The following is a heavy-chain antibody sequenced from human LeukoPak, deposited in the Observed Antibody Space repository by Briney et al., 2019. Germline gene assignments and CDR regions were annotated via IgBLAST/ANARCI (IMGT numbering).Heavy chain of an antibody. CDR1: GGSISSYY. V-gene: IGHV4-59*08. D-gene: IGHD6-13*01. Sequence: SETLSLTCTVSGGSISSYYWSWIRQPPGKGLEWIGYICYSGSTNYNPSLKSRVTISVDTSKNQFSLKLSSVTAADTAVYYCARLPGIAAAWPYYYYYYGMDVWGQGTTVTVSS. CDR2: ICYSGST. CDR3: ARLPGIAAAWPYYYYYYGMDV. J-gene: IGHJ6*02.